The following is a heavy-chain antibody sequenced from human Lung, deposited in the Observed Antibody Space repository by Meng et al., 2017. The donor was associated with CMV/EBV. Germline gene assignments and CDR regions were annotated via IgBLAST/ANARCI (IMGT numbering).Heavy chain of an antibody. V-gene: IGHV3-30*12. CDR1: GFTFSNYG. J-gene: IGHJ4*02. CDR3: AKDPVPAALYYFDY. Sequence: SCAASGFTFSNYGMHWVRQAPGKGLEWVASISYDGSNKYYADSVKGRFTNSRDNSKNTLYLQMNSLRAEDTAVYYCAKDPVPAALYYFDYWGQGTLVTVSS. CDR2: ISYDGSNK. D-gene: IGHD2-2*01.